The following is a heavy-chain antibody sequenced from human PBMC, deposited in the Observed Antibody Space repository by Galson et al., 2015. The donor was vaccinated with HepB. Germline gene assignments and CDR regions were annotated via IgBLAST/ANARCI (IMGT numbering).Heavy chain of an antibody. V-gene: IGHV7-4-1*02. CDR3: AGSPLRFLDWLPYYDYYYMDV. Sequence: SVKVSCKASGYTFTDYVVNWVRQAPGQGLEWMGWMNTNTGKPTSAPGFAGRFVFSLDTSVTTAYLQISSLETDDTAVYYCAGSPLRFLDWLPYYDYYYMDVWGEGTTVTVSS. CDR2: MNTNTGKP. J-gene: IGHJ6*03. CDR1: GYTFTDYV. D-gene: IGHD3-3*01.